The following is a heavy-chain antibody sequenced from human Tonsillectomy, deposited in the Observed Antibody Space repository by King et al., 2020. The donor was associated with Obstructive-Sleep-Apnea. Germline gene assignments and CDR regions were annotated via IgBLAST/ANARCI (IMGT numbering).Heavy chain of an antibody. CDR3: VKDTTPHVFYYFDY. D-gene: IGHD2-15*01. J-gene: IGHJ4*02. CDR1: GFTFDDYA. Sequence: VQLVESGGGLVQPGRSLRLSCAASGFTFDDYAIHWVRQAPGKGLEWVSGSSWNSDNIHYADSVKGRFTISRDNAKNSLYLQMNSLRAEDTALYYCVKDTTPHVFYYFDYWGQGTLVTVSS. V-gene: IGHV3-9*01. CDR2: SSWNSDNI.